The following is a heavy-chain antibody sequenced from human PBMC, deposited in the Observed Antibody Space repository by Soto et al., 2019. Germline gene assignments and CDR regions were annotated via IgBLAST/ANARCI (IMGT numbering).Heavy chain of an antibody. D-gene: IGHD6-13*01. J-gene: IGHJ5*02. CDR2: IYYSGST. Sequence: PSETLSLTCTVSGVSISSYYWSWIRQPPGKGLEWIGYIYYSGSTNYNPSLKSRVTISVDTSKNQFSLKLSSVTAADTAVYYCARAGIAASRAWFDPWGQGTLVTVSS. V-gene: IGHV4-59*01. CDR3: ARAGIAASRAWFDP. CDR1: GVSISSYY.